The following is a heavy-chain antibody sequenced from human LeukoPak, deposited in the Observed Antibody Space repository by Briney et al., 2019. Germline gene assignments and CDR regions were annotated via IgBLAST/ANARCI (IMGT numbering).Heavy chain of an antibody. CDR1: GFTFSSYA. J-gene: IGHJ4*02. Sequence: GGSLRLSCAASGFTFSSYAMSWVRQAPGKGPEWVSAISGSGGSTYCADSVKGRFTISRDNSKNTLYLQMNSLRAEDTAVYYCAKDDYVWGSYRHFDYWGQGTLVTVSS. CDR2: ISGSGGST. V-gene: IGHV3-23*01. CDR3: AKDDYVWGSYRHFDY. D-gene: IGHD3-16*02.